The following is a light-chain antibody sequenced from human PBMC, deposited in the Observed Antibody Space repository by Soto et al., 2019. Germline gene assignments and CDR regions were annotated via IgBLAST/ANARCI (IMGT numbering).Light chain of an antibody. J-gene: IGKJ3*01. CDR2: AAS. V-gene: IGKV1-27*01. CDR3: QRYDSAPLFT. CDR1: QDIGKY. Sequence: DIPMTQSPSSLSASVRDRVTITCRASQDIGKYLAWYQQKPGKVPKLLIYAASTLQTGVASRFSGSGSGTDFTLTISSLQPEDAATYYCQRYDSAPLFTFGPGTKVDIK.